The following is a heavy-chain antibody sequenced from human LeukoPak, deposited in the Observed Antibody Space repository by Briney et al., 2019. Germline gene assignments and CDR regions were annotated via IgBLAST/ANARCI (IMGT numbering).Heavy chain of an antibody. D-gene: IGHD3-22*01. J-gene: IGHJ4*02. CDR3: ARERGYYYDSSGYYYFDY. CDR1: GGSISSGDYY. V-gene: IGHV4-30-4*08. CDR2: IYYSGST. Sequence: SQTLSLTCTVSGGSISSGDYYWSWIRQPLGKGLEWIGYIYYSGSTYYNPSLKSRVTISVDTSKNQFSLKLSSVTAADTAVYYCARERGYYYDSSGYYYFDYWGQGTLVTVSS.